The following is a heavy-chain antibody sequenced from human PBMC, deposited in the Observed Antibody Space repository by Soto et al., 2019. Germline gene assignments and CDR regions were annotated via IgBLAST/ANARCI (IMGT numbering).Heavy chain of an antibody. D-gene: IGHD3-10*02. CDR3: AKDSGGKDCSGKFDY. V-gene: IGHV3-30*18. CDR1: GFTFSSYG. Sequence: QVQLVESGGGVVQPGRSLRLSCAASGFTFSSYGMHWVRQAPGKGLEWVAVISYDGSNKYYADSVTGRFTISRDNSKNTLYLQMNSLRAEDTAVYYCAKDSGGKDCSGKFDYWGQGTLVTVSS. J-gene: IGHJ4*02. CDR2: ISYDGSNK.